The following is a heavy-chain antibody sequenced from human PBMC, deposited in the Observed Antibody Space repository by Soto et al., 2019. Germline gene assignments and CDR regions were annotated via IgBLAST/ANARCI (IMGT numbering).Heavy chain of an antibody. CDR3: ARVYSGSYSDY. Sequence: LSLTCAVSGGSIRSNNWWSWVRQPPGKGLEWIGEIFHSGSTHYNPSLKTRVTISVDKSKNQFSLKLSSVTAADTAVYYCARVYSGSYSDYWGQGTLVTVSS. V-gene: IGHV4-4*02. CDR1: GGSIRSNNW. CDR2: IFHSGST. D-gene: IGHD1-26*01. J-gene: IGHJ4*02.